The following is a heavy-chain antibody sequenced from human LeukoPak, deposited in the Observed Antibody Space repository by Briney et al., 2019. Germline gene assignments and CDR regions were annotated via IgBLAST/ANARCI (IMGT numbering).Heavy chain of an antibody. CDR2: IIPIFGTA. J-gene: IGHJ5*02. D-gene: IGHD2-2*01. CDR3: ARGSEYCSSTSYYGVRDWFDP. CDR1: GGTFSSYA. V-gene: IGHV1-69*05. Sequence: GASVKVSCKASGGTFSSYAISWVRQAPGQGLEWMGGIIPIFGTANYAQKFQGRVTITTDESTSTAYMELSSLRSEDTAVYYCARGSEYCSSTSYYGVRDWFDPWGQETLVTVSS.